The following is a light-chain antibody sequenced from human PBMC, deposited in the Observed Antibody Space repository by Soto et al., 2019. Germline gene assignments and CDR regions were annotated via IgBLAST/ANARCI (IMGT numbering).Light chain of an antibody. Sequence: QPVLTQSPSASASLGASVKLTCTLSSEHSSYAIAWHQQQPEKGPRYLMKLNSDGSHSKGDGIPDRFSGSSSGAERYLTISSLQSEDEADYYCQTWDTGIRVFGGGTKLTVL. V-gene: IGLV4-69*01. J-gene: IGLJ3*02. CDR3: QTWDTGIRV. CDR2: LNSDGSH. CDR1: SEHSSYA.